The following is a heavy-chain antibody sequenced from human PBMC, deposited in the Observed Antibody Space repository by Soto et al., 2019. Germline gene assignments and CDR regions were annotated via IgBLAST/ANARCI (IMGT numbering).Heavy chain of an antibody. CDR1: GGTFSSYA. V-gene: IGHV1-69*01. Sequence: QVQLVQSGAEVKKPGSSVKVSCKASGGTFSSYAISWVRQAPGQGLEWMGGIIPIFGTANYAQKFQARVTITADESTSTAYMELSSLRSEDTAVYYCARGLSGYDFRSYWYFDLWGRGTLVTVSS. CDR2: IIPIFGTA. CDR3: ARGLSGYDFRSYWYFDL. D-gene: IGHD5-12*01. J-gene: IGHJ2*01.